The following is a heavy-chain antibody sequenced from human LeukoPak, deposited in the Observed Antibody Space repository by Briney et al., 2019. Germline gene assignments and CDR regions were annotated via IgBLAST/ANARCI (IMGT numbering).Heavy chain of an antibody. CDR3: ARDQSVYYYDSSGPFDY. J-gene: IGHJ4*02. CDR1: GFTFSSYA. D-gene: IGHD3-22*01. CDR2: ISGSGGST. Sequence: GGSLRLSCAASGFTFSSYAMSWVRQAPGKGLEWVSAISGSGGSTYYADSVKGRFTISRDNSKNTLYLQMNSLRAEDTAVYYCARDQSVYYYDSSGPFDYWGQGTLVTVSS. V-gene: IGHV3-23*01.